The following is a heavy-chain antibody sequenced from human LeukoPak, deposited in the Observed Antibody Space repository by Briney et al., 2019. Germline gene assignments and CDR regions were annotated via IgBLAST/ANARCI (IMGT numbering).Heavy chain of an antibody. CDR3: ARDTPGIAAL. D-gene: IGHD6-13*01. J-gene: IGHJ4*02. V-gene: IGHV4-61*02. Sequence: SETLSLTCTVSGGSISSGSYYWSWIRQPAGKGLEWIGRIYTSGSTNYNPSLKSRVTISVDTSKNQFSLKLSSVTVADTAVYYCARDTPGIAALWGQGTLVTVSS. CDR1: GGSISSGSYY. CDR2: IYTSGST.